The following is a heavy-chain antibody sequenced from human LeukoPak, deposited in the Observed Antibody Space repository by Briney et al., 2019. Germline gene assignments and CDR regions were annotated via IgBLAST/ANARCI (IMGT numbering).Heavy chain of an antibody. CDR2: IYTSGST. V-gene: IGHV4-61*02. Sequence: SETLSLTCTVSGGSISSGSYYWSWIRQPAGKGLEWIGRIYTSGSTNYNPSLKSRVTISVDTSKNQFSLKLSSVTAADTAVYYCARIRYFDWLSRFEDAFDIWGQGTMVTVSS. CDR3: ARIRYFDWLSRFEDAFDI. D-gene: IGHD3-9*01. CDR1: GGSISSGSYY. J-gene: IGHJ3*02.